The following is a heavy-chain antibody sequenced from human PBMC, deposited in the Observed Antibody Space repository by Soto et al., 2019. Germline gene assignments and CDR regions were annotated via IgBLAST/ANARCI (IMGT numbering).Heavy chain of an antibody. D-gene: IGHD6-6*01. CDR1: GLTFSSYA. V-gene: IGHV3-30-3*01. J-gene: IGHJ6*02. CDR3: ARDAAARPYYYYGMDV. Sequence: ESGGGVVQPGRSLRLSCAASGLTFSSYAMHWVRQAPGKGLEWVAVISYDGSNKYYADSVKGRFTISRDNSKNTLYLQMNSLRAEDTAVYYCARDAAARPYYYYGMDVWGQGTTVTVSS. CDR2: ISYDGSNK.